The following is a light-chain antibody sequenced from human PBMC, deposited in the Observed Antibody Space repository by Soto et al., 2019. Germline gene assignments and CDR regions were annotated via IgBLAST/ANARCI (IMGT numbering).Light chain of an antibody. CDR3: QQYGTSPRSIT. Sequence: EIVFTQSPPTLSLSPRERAPLSCGVSQALRSSYLAWYQQKPGLAPRLLIYATSSRATGIPDRFSGGGSGTDFTLTINKLEPEDFAVYYCQQYGTSPRSITFGQGTRLEIK. CDR1: QALRSSY. J-gene: IGKJ5*01. CDR2: ATS. V-gene: IGKV3D-20*01.